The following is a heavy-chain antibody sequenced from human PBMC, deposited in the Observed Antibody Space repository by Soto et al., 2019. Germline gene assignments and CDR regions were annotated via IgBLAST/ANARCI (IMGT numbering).Heavy chain of an antibody. Sequence: GGSLRLSCSASGFTFSSYAMHWVRQAPGKGLEYVSAISSNGGSTYYADSVKGRFTISRDNSKNTLYLQMSSLRVEDTALYYCAKDVCSGSTTSCYTRLDFWGQGALVTVSS. CDR1: GFTFSSYA. CDR2: ISSNGGST. J-gene: IGHJ4*02. D-gene: IGHD2-2*02. CDR3: AKDVCSGSTTSCYTRLDF. V-gene: IGHV3-64D*06.